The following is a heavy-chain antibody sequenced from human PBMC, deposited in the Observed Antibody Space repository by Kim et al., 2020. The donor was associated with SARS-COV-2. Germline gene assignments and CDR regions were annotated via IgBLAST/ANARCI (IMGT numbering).Heavy chain of an antibody. J-gene: IGHJ3*02. D-gene: IGHD3-22*01. CDR3: ARDRTFTYYYDSSGYGENAFDI. V-gene: IGHV3-11*04. CDR1: GFTFSDYY. Sequence: GGSLRLSCAASGFTFSDYYMSWIRQAPGKGLEWVSYISSSGSTIYYADSVKGRFTISRDNAKNSLYLQMNSLRAEDTAVYYCARDRTFTYYYDSSGYGENAFDIWGQGTMVTVSS. CDR2: ISSSGSTI.